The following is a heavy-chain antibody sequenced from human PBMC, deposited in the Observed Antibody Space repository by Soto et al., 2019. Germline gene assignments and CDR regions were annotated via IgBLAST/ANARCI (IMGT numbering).Heavy chain of an antibody. J-gene: IGHJ4*02. V-gene: IGHV3-33*01. D-gene: IGHD1-26*01. CDR1: GFAFNTYG. Sequence: QVHLVQSGGDVVQPGGSLTLSCTASGFAFNTYGIHWVRQAPGKGLEWVAVSWYEGNYEYYPNSVKGRFTVSRDESKNTLFLQMTNLRAEDTAFYYCARDRVAPHLGWAFDHWGQGTLVTVSS. CDR2: SWYEGNYE. CDR3: ARDRVAPHLGWAFDH.